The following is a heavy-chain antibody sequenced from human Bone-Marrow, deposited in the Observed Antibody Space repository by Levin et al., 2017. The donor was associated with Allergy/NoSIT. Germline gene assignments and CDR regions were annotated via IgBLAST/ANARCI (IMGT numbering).Heavy chain of an antibody. CDR2: ISWNSANM. J-gene: IGHJ6*02. V-gene: IGHV3-9*01. Sequence: GGSLRLSCVASGSSISDNAMHWVRQAPGRGLEWVAGISWNSANMKYADSVRGRFTISRDNAENSLTLQMNSLTTEDTALYYCVKDITSGGDYFFYYMDVWGQGTAVTVSS. CDR1: GSSISDNA. D-gene: IGHD3-10*01. CDR3: VKDITSGGDYFFYYMDV.